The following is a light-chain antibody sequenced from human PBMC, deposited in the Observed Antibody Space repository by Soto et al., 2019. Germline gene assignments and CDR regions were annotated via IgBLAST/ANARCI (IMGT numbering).Light chain of an antibody. CDR3: HQYNKWPLYT. CDR1: QIVDIN. J-gene: IGKJ2*01. Sequence: DILMTQSPATLSVSPGEIVTLSCRASQIVDINLAWYQQKPGHAPRLLIYGASVRAKGVPARFSGSGSGTEFTLTISSLQSEDFAVYYCHQYNKWPLYTFGQGTKLEIK. V-gene: IGKV3-15*01. CDR2: GAS.